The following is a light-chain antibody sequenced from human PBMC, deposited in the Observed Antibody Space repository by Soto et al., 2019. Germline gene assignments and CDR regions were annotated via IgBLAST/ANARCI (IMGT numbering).Light chain of an antibody. V-gene: IGKV1-6*01. J-gene: IGKJ4*01. CDR3: LQDYNYPLT. CDR2: AAS. Sequence: AIQMTQSPSSLSASVGDRVTITCRASQGIRNDLGWYQQKPGKAPKLLLYAASSLQSGVPSRFSGSGSGTDFTLISSSLQPEDFANYYCLQDYNYPLTFGGGTKVEIK. CDR1: QGIRND.